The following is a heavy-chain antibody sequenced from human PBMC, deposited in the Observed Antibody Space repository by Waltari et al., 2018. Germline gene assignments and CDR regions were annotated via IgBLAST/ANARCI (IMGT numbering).Heavy chain of an antibody. CDR2: IYYSGTD. J-gene: IGHJ5*02. CDR1: GDSITIRTYY. V-gene: IGHV4-39*01. D-gene: IGHD3-3*01. Sequence: QLHLQESGPILVKPSETLSLTCTVSGDSITIRTYYWGWIRQSPEKGLEWIGIIYYSGTDYYNPSLKSRVTISVDSSKNQFSLKVNSVTVADTAVYYCARLLPYDFWSSYSGWFDPWGQGVLVTVSS. CDR3: ARLLPYDFWSSYSGWFDP.